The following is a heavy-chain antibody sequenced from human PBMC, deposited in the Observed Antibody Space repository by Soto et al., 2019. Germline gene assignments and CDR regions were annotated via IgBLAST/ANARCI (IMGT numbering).Heavy chain of an antibody. J-gene: IGHJ6*02. CDR1: GYSFTDYH. CDR2: INPKSGGT. CDR3: ARGHSTDCSNGVCSFFYNHEMDV. V-gene: IGHV1-2*04. Sequence: ASVKVSCEASGYSFTDYHIHWARQAPGQGLEWLGRINPKSGGTSTAQKFQGWVTMTRDRSISTVYMELTRLRSDDTAVYFCARGHSTDCSNGVCSFFYNHEMDVWGQGTTVTVSS. D-gene: IGHD2-8*01.